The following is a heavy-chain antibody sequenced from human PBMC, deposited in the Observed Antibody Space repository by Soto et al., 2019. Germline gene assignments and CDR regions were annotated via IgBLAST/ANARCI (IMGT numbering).Heavy chain of an antibody. CDR1: GYTFTSYA. CDR2: INAGNGNT. J-gene: IGHJ6*02. D-gene: IGHD3-3*01. Sequence: QVQLVQSGAEMKKPGASVKVSCKASGYTFTSYAIHWVRQPPGQTLEWMGWINAGNGNTRYSENFQGRVTITRDTSASTAYMELSSLIFEDTAVYYCAKDFDYYYYAMDVWGQGTTVTVSS. CDR3: AKDFDYYYYAMDV. V-gene: IGHV1-3*01.